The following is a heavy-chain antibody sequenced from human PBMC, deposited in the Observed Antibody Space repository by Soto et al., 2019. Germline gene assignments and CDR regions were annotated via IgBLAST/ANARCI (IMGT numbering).Heavy chain of an antibody. CDR2: IYHSGST. CDR1: SGSISSSNW. V-gene: IGHV4-4*02. D-gene: IGHD3-3*01. CDR3: ARPRPLKGYDFWSGYPYYYYMDV. J-gene: IGHJ6*03. Sequence: SEPLSLTCAVSSGSISSSNWWSWVRQPPGKGLEWIGEIYHSGSTNYNPSLKSRVTISVDKSKNQFSLKLSSVTAADTAVYYCARPRPLKGYDFWSGYPYYYYMDVWGKGTTVTLSS.